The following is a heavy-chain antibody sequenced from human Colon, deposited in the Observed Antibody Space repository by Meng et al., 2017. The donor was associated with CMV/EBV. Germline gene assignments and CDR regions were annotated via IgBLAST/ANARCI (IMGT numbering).Heavy chain of an antibody. CDR1: EFSISNYK. CDR3: AKGSSEFLYYGMDV. Sequence: GESLKISCRASEFSISNYKMNWVRQAPGKGLEWVSVIYAGGRSTYFADSVKGRFIISRDDSKNTLYMEMNSLRAEDTAVYYCAKGSSEFLYYGMDVWGQGTTVTVSS. V-gene: IGHV3-23*03. D-gene: IGHD3-10*01. J-gene: IGHJ6*02. CDR2: IYAGGRST.